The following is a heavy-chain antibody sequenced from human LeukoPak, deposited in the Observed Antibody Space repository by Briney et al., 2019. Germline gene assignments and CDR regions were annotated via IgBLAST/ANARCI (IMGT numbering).Heavy chain of an antibody. CDR1: GFTFSSYA. Sequence: GGSLRLSCAASGFTFSSYAMSWVRQAPGKGLEWVSAISGSGGSTYYADSVKGRFTISRDNSKNTLYLQMNSLRAEDAAVYYCAKDLGSGWYLANPFDYWGQGTLVTVSS. CDR2: ISGSGGST. D-gene: IGHD6-19*01. CDR3: AKDLGSGWYLANPFDY. V-gene: IGHV3-23*01. J-gene: IGHJ4*02.